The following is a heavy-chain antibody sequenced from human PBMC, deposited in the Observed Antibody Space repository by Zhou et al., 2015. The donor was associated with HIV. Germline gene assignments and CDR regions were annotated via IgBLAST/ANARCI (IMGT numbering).Heavy chain of an antibody. Sequence: QVQLMQSGAEVKKPGASVKVSCKASGYTFTNYDINWVRQATGQGLEWMGWMNTNGGQTGYAQKFQGRVTMTRDTSINTAYMELSGLTSEDTAIYYCTRGRWEVPDAYWGQGSLVTVSP. CDR1: GYTFTNYD. CDR2: MNTNGGQT. D-gene: IGHD1-26*01. V-gene: IGHV1-8*01. J-gene: IGHJ4*02. CDR3: TRGRWEVPDAY.